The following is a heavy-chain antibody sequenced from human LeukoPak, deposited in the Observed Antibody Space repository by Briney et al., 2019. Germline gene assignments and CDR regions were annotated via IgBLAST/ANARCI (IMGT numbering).Heavy chain of an antibody. J-gene: IGHJ4*02. CDR3: AKEGSSWNVDY. Sequence: GGSLRLSCAASGFTFSTYAMTWVRQAPGKGLEWVSTMSGTGGRTFYGDSVKGRFTISRDRSKNTLYLQMNSLRPEDTAVYYCAKEGSSWNVDYWGQGTLVTVSS. CDR1: GFTFSTYA. D-gene: IGHD6-13*01. CDR2: MSGTGGRT. V-gene: IGHV3-23*01.